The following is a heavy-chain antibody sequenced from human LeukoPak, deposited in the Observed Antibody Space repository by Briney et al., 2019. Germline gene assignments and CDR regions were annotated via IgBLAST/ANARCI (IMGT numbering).Heavy chain of an antibody. D-gene: IGHD6-13*01. Sequence: GGSLRLSCAASGFTFSSYAMNWVRQAPGKGLEWVSAISGSGANTYYADSLKGRFTISRDNSKNTLYLQMNSLRAEDTAVYYCAKVHRAAGTDYWGQGTLVTVSS. CDR1: GFTFSSYA. CDR3: AKVHRAAGTDY. J-gene: IGHJ4*02. V-gene: IGHV3-23*01. CDR2: ISGSGANT.